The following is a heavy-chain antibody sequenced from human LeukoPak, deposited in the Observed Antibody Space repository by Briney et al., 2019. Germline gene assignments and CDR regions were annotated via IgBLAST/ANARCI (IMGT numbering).Heavy chain of an antibody. CDR3: VKSGGVMNYYYYYMDV. CDR2: ITASGGST. CDR1: GFTFSSYG. V-gene: IGHV3-23*01. J-gene: IGHJ6*03. Sequence: GGSLRLSCAASGFTFSSYGMSWVRQAPGKGLEWVSAITASGGSTDYADSVKGRFTISRDNSKNTLYLQMNSLRAEDTAVYYCVKSGGVMNYYYYYMDVWGKGTTVTISS. D-gene: IGHD3-16*01.